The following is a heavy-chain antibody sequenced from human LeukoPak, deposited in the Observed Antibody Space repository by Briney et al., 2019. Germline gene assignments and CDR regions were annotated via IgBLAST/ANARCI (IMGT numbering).Heavy chain of an antibody. CDR2: IYYSGST. CDR3: TRQSGGGHYYYYYYMDV. D-gene: IGHD1-14*01. J-gene: IGHJ6*03. Sequence: PGGSLRLSCAASGFTLSSYSMNWVRQAPGKGLEWIGSIYYSGSTYYNPSLKSRVTISVDTSKNQFSLKLSSVTAADTAVYYCTRQSGGGHYYYYYYMDVWGKGTTVTISS. CDR1: GFTLSSYSMN. V-gene: IGHV4-39*01.